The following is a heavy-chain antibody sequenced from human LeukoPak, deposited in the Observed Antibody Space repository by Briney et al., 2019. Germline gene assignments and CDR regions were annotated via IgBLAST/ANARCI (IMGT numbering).Heavy chain of an antibody. CDR3: ARDPSNSGYDYLYYFDY. Sequence: ASVKVSCKASGYTFTAYFMHWVRQVPGQGLEWMGWINPDNGGTNYAQKFQGRVTMTRDMSISTAYMELSRLRSDDTAVYYCARDPSNSGYDYLYYFDYWGQGTLVTVSS. D-gene: IGHD5-12*01. CDR2: INPDNGGT. V-gene: IGHV1-2*02. CDR1: GYTFTAYF. J-gene: IGHJ4*02.